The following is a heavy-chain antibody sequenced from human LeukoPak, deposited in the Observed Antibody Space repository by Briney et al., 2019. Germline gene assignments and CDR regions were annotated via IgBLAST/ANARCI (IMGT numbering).Heavy chain of an antibody. CDR2: IWYDGSNK. V-gene: IGHV3-33*01. CDR1: GFTFSSYG. D-gene: IGHD3-10*01. CDR3: ARGVGSGTQNPFDY. J-gene: IGHJ4*02. Sequence: PGRSLRLSCAASGFTFSSYGMHWVRQAPGKGLEWVAVIWYDGSNKYYGDSVKGRFTISRDNAKNTLNLQMNSLRAENTAMYYCARGVGSGTQNPFDYWGQGTLVTVSS.